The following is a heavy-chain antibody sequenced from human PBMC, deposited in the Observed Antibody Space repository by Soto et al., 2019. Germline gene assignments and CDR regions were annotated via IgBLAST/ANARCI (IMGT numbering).Heavy chain of an antibody. Sequence: QITLKESGPTLVKPTQTLTLTCTFSGFSLSTSGVGVGWIRQPPGKALEWLALIYWDDDKRYSPSLKSRLTITKDTSKNQVVLTMTNIDPVDTATYYCAHRPIYGSGSHFDYWGQGTLVTVSS. CDR1: GFSLSTSGVG. CDR3: AHRPIYGSGSHFDY. CDR2: IYWDDDK. J-gene: IGHJ4*02. V-gene: IGHV2-5*02. D-gene: IGHD3-10*01.